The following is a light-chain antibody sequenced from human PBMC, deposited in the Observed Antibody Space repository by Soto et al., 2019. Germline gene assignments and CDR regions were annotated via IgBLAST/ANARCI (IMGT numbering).Light chain of an antibody. V-gene: IGKV3-15*01. J-gene: IGKJ4*01. CDR1: QSVHSH. CDR3: QQYNNWPLT. Sequence: EIVMTQSPATLSVSPGERATLSCRASQSVHSHLAWYQQKVGQAPRLLIYDASTRATGIPGRFSGSGSGTEFNLTISSLQSEDFAVYYCQQYNNWPLTFGGGTKVEIK. CDR2: DAS.